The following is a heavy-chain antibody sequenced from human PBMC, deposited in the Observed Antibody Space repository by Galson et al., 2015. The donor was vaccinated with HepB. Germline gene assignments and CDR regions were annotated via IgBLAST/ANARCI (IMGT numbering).Heavy chain of an antibody. Sequence: RIIPILPISNYAQKFQGRVTITADKSTSTAYMELNSLRSEDTAVYYCAMVQGTAMAYYYYVMDVWGQGTTVTVSS. CDR2: IIPILPIS. CDR3: AMVQGTAMAYYYYVMDV. V-gene: IGHV1-69*02. D-gene: IGHD5-18*01. J-gene: IGHJ6*02.